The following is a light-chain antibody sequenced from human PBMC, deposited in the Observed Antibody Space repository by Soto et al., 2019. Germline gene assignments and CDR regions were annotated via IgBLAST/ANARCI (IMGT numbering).Light chain of an antibody. CDR1: QSVRTY. V-gene: IGKV1-39*01. CDR3: QQSYSTPWT. CDR2: GVS. Sequence: DIQMTQSPSSLSASIGDRVTITCRASQSVRTYLNWYQQKPGKAPKLLIYGVSTLHNGVPSRFSASGSGTDFTLTIGSLQPEDLAIYFCQQSYSTPWTFGPGTKVELK. J-gene: IGKJ1*01.